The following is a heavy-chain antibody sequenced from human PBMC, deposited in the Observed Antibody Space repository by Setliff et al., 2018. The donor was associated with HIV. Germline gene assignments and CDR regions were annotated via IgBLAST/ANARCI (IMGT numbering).Heavy chain of an antibody. CDR2: TYYRSKWHN. Sequence: SQTLSLTCAITGDSVSSNSAAWNWIRQSPLRGLEWLGRTYYRSKWHNDYAVFLKSRITINPDTAKNQFSLQLKSVTPEDTAVYFCARGGDWDYYYYIDVWDKGTTVTVSS. D-gene: IGHD2-21*02. V-gene: IGHV6-1*01. CDR3: ARGGDWDYYYYIDV. J-gene: IGHJ6*03. CDR1: GDSVSSNSAA.